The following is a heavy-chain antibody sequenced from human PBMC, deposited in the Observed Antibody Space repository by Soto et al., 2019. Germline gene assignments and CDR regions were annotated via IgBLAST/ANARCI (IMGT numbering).Heavy chain of an antibody. CDR2: ISSTGSLT. J-gene: IGHJ4*02. CDR1: GFTFSTYG. CDR3: VRGGAARPDY. D-gene: IGHD6-13*01. V-gene: IGHV3-48*01. Sequence: EVRLVESGGTLLQPGGSLRLSCAASGFTFSTYGMNWVRQAPEKGLEWVSYISSTGSLTQYADSVNGRFTISRDNGKNSLYLQMSSPRVEDTAVYYCVRGGAARPDYWGQGTLVTVSS.